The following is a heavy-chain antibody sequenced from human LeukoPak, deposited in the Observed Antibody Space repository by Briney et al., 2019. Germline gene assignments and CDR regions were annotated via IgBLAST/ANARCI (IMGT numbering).Heavy chain of an antibody. J-gene: IGHJ4*02. CDR3: AKDKFLYYYESSLDY. Sequence: GGSLRLSCAASGFTFSSYWMSWVRQAPGKGLEWVANIKQDGSEKYYVDSVKGRFTISRDNAKNSLYLQMNSLRAEDTAVYYCAKDKFLYYYESSLDYWGQGTLVTVSS. CDR2: IKQDGSEK. D-gene: IGHD3-22*01. V-gene: IGHV3-7*03. CDR1: GFTFSSYW.